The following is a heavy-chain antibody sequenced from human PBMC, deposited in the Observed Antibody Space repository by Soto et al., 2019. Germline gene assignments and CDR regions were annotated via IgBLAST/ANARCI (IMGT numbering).Heavy chain of an antibody. CDR2: IIPMFGTA. V-gene: IGHV1-69*06. D-gene: IGHD3-22*01. J-gene: IGHJ4*02. CDR1: GGTFSTYP. Sequence: QVQLVQSGAEVKKPGSSVKVSCKPSGGTFSTYPISWVRQAPGQGLEWMGGIIPMFGTANYAQRFQGRVKINADKSTSTVYMELRSLRSDDTAVYYCAREETAIVDWGQGTLVTVSS. CDR3: AREETAIVD.